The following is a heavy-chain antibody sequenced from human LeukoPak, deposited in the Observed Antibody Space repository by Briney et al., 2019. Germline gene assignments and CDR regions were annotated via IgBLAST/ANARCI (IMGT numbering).Heavy chain of an antibody. V-gene: IGHV3-11*01. Sequence: SGGSLRLSCAASGFTFSDYNMRWIRQAPGKGLEWVSSISRSGSTKYYADSVKGRFTISRDNAKNSLFLQMNSLRAEDTAVYYCARVLRYCSGGNCYSGVLGYMDVWGKGTTVTISS. J-gene: IGHJ6*03. CDR1: GFTFSDYN. D-gene: IGHD2-15*01. CDR2: ISRSGSTK. CDR3: ARVLRYCSGGNCYSGVLGYMDV.